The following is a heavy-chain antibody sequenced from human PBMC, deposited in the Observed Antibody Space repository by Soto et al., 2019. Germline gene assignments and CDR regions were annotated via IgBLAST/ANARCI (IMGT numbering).Heavy chain of an antibody. D-gene: IGHD3-3*01. J-gene: IGHJ4*02. V-gene: IGHV3-23*01. CDR1: GFSFSSYA. CDR2: VSSSGSST. Sequence: EVQLLESGGGLVQPGGSLRLSCAASGFSFSSYAISWVRQAPGKGLEWVAAVSSSGSSTYYADSVKGRFTISRDNSKNTLFLQMNSLRAEDTALYYCASPIGDFWSGNWAPSLFDCWVQGTLVTVSS. CDR3: ASPIGDFWSGNWAPSLFDC.